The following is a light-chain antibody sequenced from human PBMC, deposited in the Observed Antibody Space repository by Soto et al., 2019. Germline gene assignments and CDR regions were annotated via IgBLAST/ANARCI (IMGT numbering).Light chain of an antibody. CDR2: YND. CDR3: QTYDSSLSGLYV. CDR1: SSNLGSGFD. V-gene: IGLV1-40*01. J-gene: IGLJ1*01. Sequence: QSVLTQPPSVSGAPGQRVTISCTGSSSNLGSGFDVQWYQQLPGTAPKLLIYYNDNRPSGVPDRFSGSKSGTSASLAITGLQADDEADYYCQTYDSSLSGLYVFGTGTKVTVL.